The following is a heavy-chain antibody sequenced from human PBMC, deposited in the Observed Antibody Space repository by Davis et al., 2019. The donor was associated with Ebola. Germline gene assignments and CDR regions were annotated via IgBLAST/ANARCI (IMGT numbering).Heavy chain of an antibody. Sequence: AASVKVSCKASGYTFSTYGINWVRQAPGQGLEWMGWISAYNGNTKYAQKLQGRVTMTTDTSTSTAYMELRSLRSDDTAVYYCATDRGYSYGYDYWGQGTLVTVSS. CDR3: ATDRGYSYGYDY. CDR2: ISAYNGNT. CDR1: GYTFSTYG. J-gene: IGHJ4*02. D-gene: IGHD5-18*01. V-gene: IGHV1-18*01.